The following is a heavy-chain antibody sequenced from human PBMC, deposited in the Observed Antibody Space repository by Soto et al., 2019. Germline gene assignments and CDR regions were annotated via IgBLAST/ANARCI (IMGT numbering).Heavy chain of an antibody. J-gene: IGHJ6*02. CDR3: ARVFSYGYRGRDYYYGMDV. CDR1: GGTFSGYA. CDR2: IIPIFGTA. D-gene: IGHD5-18*01. V-gene: IGHV1-69*12. Sequence: QVQLVQSGAEVKKPGSSVKVSCKASGGTFSGYAISWVRQAPGQGLEWMGGIIPIFGTANYAQKFQGRVTITADESTSTAYMELSSLRSEDTAVYYCARVFSYGYRGRDYYYGMDVWGQGTTVTVSS.